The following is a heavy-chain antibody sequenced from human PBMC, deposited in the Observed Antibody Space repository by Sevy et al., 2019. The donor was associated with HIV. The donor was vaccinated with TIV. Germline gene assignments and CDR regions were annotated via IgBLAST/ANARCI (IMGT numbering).Heavy chain of an antibody. CDR3: AKEGWLRLYYYGMDV. CDR2: ISGSGGST. D-gene: IGHD5-12*01. J-gene: IGHJ6*02. V-gene: IGHV3-23*01. Sequence: GGSLRLSCAASGFTFSSYAMSWVRQAPGKGLEWVSAISGSGGSTYYADSVKGRFTISRDNSKNTLYLQMNSLGAEDTAVYYCAKEGWLRLYYYGMDVWGQGTTVTVSS. CDR1: GFTFSSYA.